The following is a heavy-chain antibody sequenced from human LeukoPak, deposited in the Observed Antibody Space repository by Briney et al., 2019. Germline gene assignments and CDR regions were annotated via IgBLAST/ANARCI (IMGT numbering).Heavy chain of an antibody. CDR3: ATVVGARGGGYFDY. CDR1: GYTFTGYY. J-gene: IGHJ4*02. D-gene: IGHD1-26*01. CDR2: MNPNSGGT. V-gene: IGHV1-2*02. Sequence: ASVKVSCKASGYTFTGYYMHWVRQAPRPGREWMGWMNPNSGGTNYSQKFQGSVTMTRDTSISTAYMELSRLRSDDPAVYYCATVVGARGGGYFDYWGEGTLVTVSS.